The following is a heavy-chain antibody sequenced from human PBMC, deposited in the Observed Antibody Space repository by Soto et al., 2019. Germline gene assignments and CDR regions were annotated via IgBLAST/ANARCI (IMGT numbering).Heavy chain of an antibody. Sequence: APMKGSRKASCYTFTSYSFSGGRQAPGQRLGRMGWISAYNGNTNYAQKVQGRVTMTTDTSTSTAYMELRSLRSDDTAVYYCARVRYYDFWSGPTRMGYYYYYMDVWGKGTTVTVSS. D-gene: IGHD3-3*01. CDR3: ARVRYYDFWSGPTRMGYYYYYMDV. V-gene: IGHV1-18*01. J-gene: IGHJ6*03. CDR2: ISAYNGNT. CDR1: CYTFTSYS.